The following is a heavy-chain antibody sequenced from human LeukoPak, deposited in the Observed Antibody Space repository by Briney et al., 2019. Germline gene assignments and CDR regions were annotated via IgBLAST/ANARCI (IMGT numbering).Heavy chain of an antibody. Sequence: PGGSLRLSCAASGFTFSSYVMNWVRQAPGKGLEWVSVISGGGGSTYYADSVKGRFTISRDNSKNTLFLQMNSLRAEDTAVYYCARELEIAVAGTLGYWGQGTLVTVSS. J-gene: IGHJ4*02. CDR2: ISGGGGST. D-gene: IGHD6-19*01. V-gene: IGHV3-23*01. CDR3: ARELEIAVAGTLGY. CDR1: GFTFSSYV.